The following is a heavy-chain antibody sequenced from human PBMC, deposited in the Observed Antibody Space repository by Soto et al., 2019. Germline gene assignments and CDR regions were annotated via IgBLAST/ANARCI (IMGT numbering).Heavy chain of an antibody. CDR2: ISAYNGNT. D-gene: IGHD3-3*01. V-gene: IGHV1-18*01. J-gene: IGHJ5*02. CDR3: ARGFWSAKNWFDP. CDR1: GYTLTELS. Sequence: ASVKVSCKVSGYTLTELSMHWVRQAPGKGLEWMGWISAYNGNTNYAQKLQGRVTMTTDTSTSTAYMELRSLRSDDTAVYYCARGFWSAKNWFDPWGQGTLVTVSS.